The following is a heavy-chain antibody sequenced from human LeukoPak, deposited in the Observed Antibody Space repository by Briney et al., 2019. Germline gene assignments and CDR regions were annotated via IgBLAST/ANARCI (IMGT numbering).Heavy chain of an antibody. D-gene: IGHD4-17*01. CDR1: GFTVSSNY. CDR2: IYSGGTT. J-gene: IGHJ4*02. V-gene: IGHV3-53*01. CDR3: ASTYTVTRVDY. Sequence: GGSLRLSCTASGFTVSSNYMSWVRQAPGKGLEWVSVIYSGGTTYYADSVKGRFTISRDNAKNSLYLQMNSLRAEDTAVYYCASTYTVTRVDYWGQGTLVTVSS.